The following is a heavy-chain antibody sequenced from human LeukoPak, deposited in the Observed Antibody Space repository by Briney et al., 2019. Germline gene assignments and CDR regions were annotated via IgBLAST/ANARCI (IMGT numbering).Heavy chain of an antibody. D-gene: IGHD3-10*01. V-gene: IGHV1-69*13. J-gene: IGHJ4*02. CDR1: GGTFSSYA. Sequence: ASVKVSCKASGGTFSSYAISWVRQAPRQGLEWMGGIIPIFGTANYAQKFQGRVTITADESTSTTFMYLSSLKSEDTAVYYCAREWAGYGSGSYYYYWGQGTLVTVSS. CDR2: IIPIFGTA. CDR3: AREWAGYGSGSYYYY.